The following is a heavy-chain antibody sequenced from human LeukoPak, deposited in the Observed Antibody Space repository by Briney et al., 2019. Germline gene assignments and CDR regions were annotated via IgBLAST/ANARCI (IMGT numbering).Heavy chain of an antibody. Sequence: ASVKVSCKTSGYTFNDYYIHWVRQAPGQGLEWMGWINPNSGGTNYAQKFQGRVTMTRDTSISTAYMELSRLRSDDTAVYYCARDNAEYSSGWYGYWGQGTLVTVSS. J-gene: IGHJ4*02. D-gene: IGHD6-19*01. CDR3: ARDNAEYSSGWYGY. CDR1: GYTFNDYY. CDR2: INPNSGGT. V-gene: IGHV1-2*02.